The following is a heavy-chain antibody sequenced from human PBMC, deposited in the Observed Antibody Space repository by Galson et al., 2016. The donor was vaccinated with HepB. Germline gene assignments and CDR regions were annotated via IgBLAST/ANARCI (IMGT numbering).Heavy chain of an antibody. J-gene: IGHJ4*02. V-gene: IGHV3-30*18. D-gene: IGHD3-16*02. Sequence: SLRLSCAASGFTFSSYGMHWVRQAPGKGLEWVAVISYDGSNKYYADSVKGRFTISRDNSKNTLYLQMNSLRAEDTAVYYCAKGRDDYIWGSYPPGFDYWGQGTLVTVSS. CDR2: ISYDGSNK. CDR1: GFTFSSYG. CDR3: AKGRDDYIWGSYPPGFDY.